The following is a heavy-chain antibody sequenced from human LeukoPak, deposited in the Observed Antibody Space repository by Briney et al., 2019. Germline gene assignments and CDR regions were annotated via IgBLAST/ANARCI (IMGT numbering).Heavy chain of an antibody. J-gene: IGHJ4*02. V-gene: IGHV4-59*12. CDR3: ASNYYGSGSYRGPNDY. Sequence: SETLSLTCTVSGGSISSYYWSWIRQPPGKGLEWIGYIYYSGSTNYNPSLKSRVTISVDTSKNQFSLKLSSVTAADTAVYYCASNYYGSGSYRGPNDYWGQGTLVTVSS. CDR1: GGSISSYY. CDR2: IYYSGST. D-gene: IGHD3-10*01.